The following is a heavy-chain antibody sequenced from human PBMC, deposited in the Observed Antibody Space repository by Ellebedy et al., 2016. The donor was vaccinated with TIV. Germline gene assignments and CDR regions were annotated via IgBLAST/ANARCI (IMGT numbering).Heavy chain of an antibody. CDR2: ISSSSSYI. J-gene: IGHJ6*02. D-gene: IGHD2-15*01. V-gene: IGHV3-21*01. CDR1: GFTFSSYS. CDR3: ARGDGDCSGGSCYSQIYYYYGMDV. Sequence: GGSLRLXCAASGFTFSSYSMNWVRQAPGKGLEWVSSISSSSSYIYYADSVKGRFTISRDNAKNSLYLQMSSLRAEDTAVYYCARGDGDCSGGSCYSQIYYYYGMDVWGQGTTVTVSS.